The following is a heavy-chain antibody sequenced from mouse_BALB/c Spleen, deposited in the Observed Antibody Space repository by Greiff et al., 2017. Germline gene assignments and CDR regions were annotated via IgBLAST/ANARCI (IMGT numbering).Heavy chain of an antibody. CDR2: IHYSGST. CDR3: ARGLLGGFAY. CDR1: GYSITSGYS. V-gene: IGHV3-1*02. J-gene: IGHJ3*01. Sequence: EVQLQQSGPDLVKPSQSLSLTCTVTGYSITSGYSWPWIRQFPGNTLEWMGYIHYSGSTNYNPSLKSRISITRDTSKNQFFLQLNSVTTEDTATYCCARGLLGGFAYWGPGTLVTVSA. D-gene: IGHD2-3*01.